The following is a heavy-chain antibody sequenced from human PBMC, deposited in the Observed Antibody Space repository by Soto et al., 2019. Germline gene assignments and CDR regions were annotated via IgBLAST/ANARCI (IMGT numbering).Heavy chain of an antibody. CDR3: ARRQYHHLDY. V-gene: IGHV4-59*01. CDR1: RGSTDFYY. Sequence: SETLSLTCTVSRGSTDFYYGSWIRQPPGKGLEWIGYIYYSGSTNYNPSLKSRVTISLDTSKNQFSLKLSSVTAADTAVYYCARRQYHHLDYWGRGTLVTVSS. CDR2: IYYSGST. D-gene: IGHD4-4*01. J-gene: IGHJ4*02.